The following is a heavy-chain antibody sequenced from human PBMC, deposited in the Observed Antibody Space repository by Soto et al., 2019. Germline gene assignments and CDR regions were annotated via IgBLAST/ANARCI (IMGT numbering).Heavy chain of an antibody. V-gene: IGHV3-33*01. Sequence: QVQLVESGGGVVQPGRSLRLSCAASGFTFSSYGMHWVRQAPGKGLEWVAVIWYDGSNKYYADSVKGRFTISRDNSKNTLYLQMNSLRAEDTAVYYCARALLPRDIVVVTHAFDIWGQGTMVTVSS. CDR3: ARALLPRDIVVVTHAFDI. CDR2: IWYDGSNK. D-gene: IGHD2-15*01. J-gene: IGHJ3*02. CDR1: GFTFSSYG.